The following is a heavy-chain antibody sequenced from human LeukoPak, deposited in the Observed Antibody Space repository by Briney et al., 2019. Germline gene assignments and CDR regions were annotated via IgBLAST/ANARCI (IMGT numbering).Heavy chain of an antibody. Sequence: PSETLSLTCTVSGGSISNSGYYWGCIRQPPGKGLEWIGSIYYSGSTYYNPSPKSRVTISVDTSKNQISLKMTSVTAADTAVYYCARAPFNYYQAFDPWGQGTLVTVSS. D-gene: IGHD4-11*01. J-gene: IGHJ5*02. CDR1: GGSISNSGYY. CDR3: ARAPFNYYQAFDP. CDR2: IYYSGST. V-gene: IGHV4-39*01.